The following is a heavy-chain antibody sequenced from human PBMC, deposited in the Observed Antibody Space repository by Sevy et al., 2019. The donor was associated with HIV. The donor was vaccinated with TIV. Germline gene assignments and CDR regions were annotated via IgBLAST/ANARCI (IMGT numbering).Heavy chain of an antibody. CDR3: ARGPPRIWFGELFSAFDI. D-gene: IGHD3-10*01. J-gene: IGHJ3*02. CDR2: ISAYNGNT. CDR1: GYTFTSYG. Sequence: ASVEVSCKASGYTFTSYGISWVRQAPGQGLEWMGWISAYNGNTNYAQKLQGRVTMTTDTSTSTAYMELRSLRSDDTAVYYCARGPPRIWFGELFSAFDIWGQGTMVTVSS. V-gene: IGHV1-18*01.